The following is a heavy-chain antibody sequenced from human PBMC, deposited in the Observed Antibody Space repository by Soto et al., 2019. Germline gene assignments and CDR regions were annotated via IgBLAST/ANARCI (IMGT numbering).Heavy chain of an antibody. CDR2: ISYDGSDK. J-gene: IGHJ4*02. V-gene: IGHV3-30*18. CDR1: GFTFSIYG. CDR3: AKDDYGDQGGFDY. Sequence: QVQLVESGGGVVEPGRSLRLSCAASGFTFSIYGMHWVRQAPGKGLEWVAVISYDGSDKYYGDSVKGRFTISRDNSKNTLYLPMNSLRTEDTAIYYCAKDDYGDQGGFDYWGQGTLVSVSS. D-gene: IGHD4-17*01.